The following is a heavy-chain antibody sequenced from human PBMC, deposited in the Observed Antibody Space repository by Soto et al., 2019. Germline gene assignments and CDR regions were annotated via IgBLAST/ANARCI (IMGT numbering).Heavy chain of an antibody. CDR1: GFSVTNNY. D-gene: IGHD5-18*01. J-gene: IGHJ6*02. Sequence: GGSLRLSCSVSGFSVTNNYISWVRQAPGKGLEWVSLLSSSGTTYYADSVRGRFTVSGDDSKNTLHLQMDNLTPEDTAVYYCARDWSKFSYNYPYYYAMDAWGQGTTVTVSS. CDR2: LSSSGTT. CDR3: ARDWSKFSYNYPYYYAMDA. V-gene: IGHV3-53*01.